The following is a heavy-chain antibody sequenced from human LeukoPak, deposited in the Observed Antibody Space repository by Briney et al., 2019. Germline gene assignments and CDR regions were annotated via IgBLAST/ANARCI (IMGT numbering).Heavy chain of an antibody. J-gene: IGHJ3*01. CDR2: IYYSGKT. V-gene: IGHV4-59*02. Sequence: PSQTLSLTCAVSGGSVSRHYWSWIRQPPGKELEWIGYIYYSGKTYYIPSLHNRITISVDTSNNDFSLKLTSVTAADTAVYYCARLVNTDHSGAPATFDVWGHGTMVTVSS. CDR3: ARLVNTDHSGAPATFDV. D-gene: IGHD4-23*01. CDR1: GGSVSRHY.